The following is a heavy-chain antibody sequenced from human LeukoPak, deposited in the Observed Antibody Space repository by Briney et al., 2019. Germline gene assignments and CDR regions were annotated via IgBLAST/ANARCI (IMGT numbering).Heavy chain of an antibody. Sequence: GASVKVSCKASGYTFTGYYMHWVRQAPGQGLEWMGWINPNSGGTNYAQEFQGRVTMTRDTSISTAYMELSRLRSDDTAVYYCATYYDSSGLDYWGQGTLVTVSS. J-gene: IGHJ4*02. CDR1: GYTFTGYY. CDR2: INPNSGGT. V-gene: IGHV1-2*02. D-gene: IGHD3-22*01. CDR3: ATYYDSSGLDY.